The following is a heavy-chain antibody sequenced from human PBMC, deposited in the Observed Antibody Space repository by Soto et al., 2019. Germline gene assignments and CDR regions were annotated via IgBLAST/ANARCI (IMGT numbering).Heavy chain of an antibody. CDR3: TRGGITIFGVAYNWFDP. CDR1: GFTFGDYA. Sequence: PGGSLRLSCTASGFTFGDYAMSWVRQAPGKGLEWVGFIRSKAYGGTTEYAASVKGRFTISRDDSKSIAYLQMNSLKTEDTAVYYCTRGGITIFGVAYNWFDPWGQGTLVTVSS. CDR2: IRSKAYGGTT. D-gene: IGHD3-3*01. V-gene: IGHV3-49*04. J-gene: IGHJ5*02.